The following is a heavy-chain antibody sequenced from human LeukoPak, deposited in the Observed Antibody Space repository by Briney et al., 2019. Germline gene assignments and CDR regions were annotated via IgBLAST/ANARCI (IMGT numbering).Heavy chain of an antibody. CDR3: AKDRSYYDSSGYIYYFDY. CDR1: GFTFNTYV. J-gene: IGHJ4*02. Sequence: GGSLRLSCAASGFTFNTYVMHWVRQAPGKGLEWVAVISYDGSNKYYADSVKGRSSISRDNSKNTLYLQMNSLRAEDTAVYYCAKDRSYYDSSGYIYYFDYWGQGTLVTVSS. V-gene: IGHV3-30*04. D-gene: IGHD3-22*01. CDR2: ISYDGSNK.